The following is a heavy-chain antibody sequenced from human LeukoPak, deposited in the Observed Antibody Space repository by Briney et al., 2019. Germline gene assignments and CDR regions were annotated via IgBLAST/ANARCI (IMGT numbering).Heavy chain of an antibody. D-gene: IGHD4-17*01. V-gene: IGHV1-2*02. CDR1: GYTFTGYY. J-gene: IGHJ6*03. Sequence: GASVKVSCKASGYTFTGYYMHWVRQAPGQGLEWMGWINPNSGGTNYAQKFQGRVTMTRDTSISTAYMELSRLRSDHTAVYYCARSTVTTNYYYYYYMDVWGKGTTVTISS. CDR2: INPNSGGT. CDR3: ARSTVTTNYYYYYYMDV.